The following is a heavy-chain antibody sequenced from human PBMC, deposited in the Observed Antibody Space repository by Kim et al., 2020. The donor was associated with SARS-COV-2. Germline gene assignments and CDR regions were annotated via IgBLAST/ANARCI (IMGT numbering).Heavy chain of an antibody. Sequence: GSADYTPSLKGRVTLSVDTSKNQFSLKLSSVTAADTAVYYCARGKFAPNYWGQGTLVTVSS. V-gene: IGHV4-59*09. CDR3: ARGKFAPNY. CDR2: GSA. J-gene: IGHJ4*02.